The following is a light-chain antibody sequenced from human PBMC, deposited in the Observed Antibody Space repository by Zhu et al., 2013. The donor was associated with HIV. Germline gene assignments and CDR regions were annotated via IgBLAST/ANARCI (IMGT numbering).Light chain of an antibody. CDR1: QSVSSN. Sequence: DIVLTQSPGTLSLSPGERATLSCRASQSVSSNLAWYQQKPGQAPRLLIYGASTRATAIPARFSGSGSGTEFTLTISSLQSEDFAVYYCQQYNNWPLTFGGGTKVEIK. J-gene: IGKJ4*01. CDR3: QQYNNWPLT. V-gene: IGKV3-15*01. CDR2: GAS.